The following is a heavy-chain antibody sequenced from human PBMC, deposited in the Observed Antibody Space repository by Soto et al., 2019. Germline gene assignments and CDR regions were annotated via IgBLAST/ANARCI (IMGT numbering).Heavy chain of an antibody. CDR1: GYTFTNYY. V-gene: IGHV1-46*03. D-gene: IGHD1-26*01. CDR3: AREGAVIE. J-gene: IGHJ4*02. Sequence: GASVKVSCKASGYTFTNYYIHWVRQAPGQGLEWMGIINPSAGSTSYAQKFQGRLTMTRDTSTSTVYMELSSLRSEDTAVYYCAREGAVIEWGQGSLVTVSS. CDR2: INPSAGST.